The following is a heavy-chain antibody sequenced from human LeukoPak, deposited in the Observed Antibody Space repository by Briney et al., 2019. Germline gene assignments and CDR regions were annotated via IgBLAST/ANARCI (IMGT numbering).Heavy chain of an antibody. CDR2: IIPIFGTA. CDR3: PSSQQHSGGDY. CDR1: GGTFSSYA. D-gene: IGHD2-21*01. J-gene: IGHJ4*02. Sequence: SVKVSCKASGGTFSSYAISWVPQAPGQGLEWMGRIIPIFGTANYAQSFEGRVTFTTDESTSTAFMELSSLRSEDTAVYYCPSSQQHSGGDYWGQGTLVTVSS. V-gene: IGHV1-69*05.